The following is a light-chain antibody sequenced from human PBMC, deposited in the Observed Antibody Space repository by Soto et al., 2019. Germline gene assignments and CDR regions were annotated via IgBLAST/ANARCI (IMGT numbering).Light chain of an antibody. CDR3: AAWGDSLNTWV. CDR1: SSNIGAGSD. Sequence: QSVLTQPPSVSGAPGQRVTISCTGSSSNIGAGSDVHWYQQLPGTAPKLLIYSDDQRPSGVPDRFSGSKSGTSASLAISGLRAEDEGDYFCAAWGDSLNTWVFGGGTKLTVL. CDR2: SDD. J-gene: IGLJ3*02. V-gene: IGLV1-40*01.